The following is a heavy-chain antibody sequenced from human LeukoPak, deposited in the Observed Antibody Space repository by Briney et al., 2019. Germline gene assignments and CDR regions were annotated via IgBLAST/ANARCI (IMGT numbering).Heavy chain of an antibody. Sequence: SETLSLTCSVSGGSISSYYWSWIRQPPGKGLEWIGYIYYSGSTNYNPSLKSRVTISVDTSKNQFSLKLSSVTAADTAVYYCARGRIVRGSSWGFDYWGQGTLVTVSS. CDR3: ARGRIVRGSSWGFDY. D-gene: IGHD6-13*01. V-gene: IGHV4-59*01. CDR1: GGSISSYY. J-gene: IGHJ4*02. CDR2: IYYSGST.